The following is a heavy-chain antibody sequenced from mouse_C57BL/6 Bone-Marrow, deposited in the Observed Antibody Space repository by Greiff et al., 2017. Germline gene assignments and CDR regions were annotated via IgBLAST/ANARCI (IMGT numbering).Heavy chain of an antibody. CDR2: IRNKANNHAT. V-gene: IGHV6-6*01. J-gene: IGHJ1*03. CDR3: TRPPLDYYGSSYWYFDV. D-gene: IGHD1-1*01. CDR1: GFTFSDAW. Sequence: EVKLVESGGGLVQPGGSMKLSCAASGFTFSDAWMDWVRQSPEKGLEWVAEIRNKANNHATYYAESVKGRFTISRDDSKSSVYLQMNSLRAEDTGIYYCTRPPLDYYGSSYWYFDVWGTGTTVTVSS.